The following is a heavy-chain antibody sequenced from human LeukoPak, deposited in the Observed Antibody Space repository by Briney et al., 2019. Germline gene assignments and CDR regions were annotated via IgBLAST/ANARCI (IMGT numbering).Heavy chain of an antibody. J-gene: IGHJ6*03. V-gene: IGHV5-51*01. CDR3: ARPPRDPYHYYSYMDV. CDR1: GYSFTSYW. CDR2: IYPGDSDT. Sequence: GESLKISCKGSGYSFTSYWIGWVRQMPGKGLGWMGIIYPGDSDTRYSPSFQGQVTISADKPIRTAYLQWSSLKASDTAMYYCARPPRDPYHYYSYMDVWGKGTTVTVSS.